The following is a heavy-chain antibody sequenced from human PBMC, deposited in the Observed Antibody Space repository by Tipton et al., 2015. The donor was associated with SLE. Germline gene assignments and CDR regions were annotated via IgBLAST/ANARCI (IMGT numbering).Heavy chain of an antibody. Sequence: QVQLVQSGPEAKKPGASVKVSCKASGYTFRTYGITWVRQAPGQGLEWLGRINPNSGGTNYAQKFQGRVTMTRDTSISTAYMELSRLRSDDTAVYYCARRTVSWFVPWGLGSLVTVSS. CDR3: ARRTVSWFVP. D-gene: IGHD1-1*01. CDR1: GYTFRTYG. CDR2: INPNSGGT. V-gene: IGHV1-2*06. J-gene: IGHJ5*02.